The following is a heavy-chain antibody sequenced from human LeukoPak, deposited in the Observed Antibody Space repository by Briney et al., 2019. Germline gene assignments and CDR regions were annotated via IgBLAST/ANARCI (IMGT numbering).Heavy chain of an antibody. CDR3: ARDATTTVGWVYMDV. V-gene: IGHV3-48*03. J-gene: IGHJ6*03. CDR2: ISNSGDTI. Sequence: GGSLRLSCAASGFTFNTYELNWVRQAPGEGLEWLAHISNSGDTIHYATSAEDRFTISRDNAKNSVYLQMNSLRVEDTALYFCARDATTTVGWVYMDVWGKGTAVTIS. CDR1: GFTFNTYE. D-gene: IGHD4-11*01.